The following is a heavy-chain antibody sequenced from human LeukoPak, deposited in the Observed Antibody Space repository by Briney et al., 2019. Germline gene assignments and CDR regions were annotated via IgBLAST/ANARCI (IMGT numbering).Heavy chain of an antibody. D-gene: IGHD2-21*02. Sequence: GGSLRLSCAASEFTFSSYWMSWVRQAPGRGLEWVSSISSSSSYIYYTDSVKGRFTISRDNAKNSLYLQMDSLRVEDTAVYYCARVTRSPFGWFDPWGQGTLVTVSS. CDR1: EFTFSSYW. CDR3: ARVTRSPFGWFDP. J-gene: IGHJ5*02. CDR2: ISSSSSYI. V-gene: IGHV3-21*01.